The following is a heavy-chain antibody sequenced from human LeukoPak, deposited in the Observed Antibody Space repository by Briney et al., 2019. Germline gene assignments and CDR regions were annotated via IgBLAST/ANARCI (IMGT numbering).Heavy chain of an antibody. CDR1: GFTYSNYD. Sequence: PGGSLRLSCAASGFTYSNYDMHWVRQGPGGGLEWVSAIGIADDTHYADSVKGRFTISRENARNSLYLQINNLRDGDTAVYYCVRGGIRVSGIDAFDIWGQGTVVTVSS. CDR3: VRGGIRVSGIDAFDI. D-gene: IGHD5/OR15-5a*01. J-gene: IGHJ3*02. V-gene: IGHV3-13*01. CDR2: IGIADDT.